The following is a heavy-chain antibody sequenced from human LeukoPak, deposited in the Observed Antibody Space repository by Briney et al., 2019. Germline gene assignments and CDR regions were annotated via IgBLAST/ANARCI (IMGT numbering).Heavy chain of an antibody. Sequence: GGSLRLSCAASGFTFSSYWMSWVRQAPGKGLEWVANIKQDGSEKYYVDSVKGRFTISRDNAKNSLYLQMNSLRAEDTAVYYCARAGRYFDTSAFDIWGQGTMVTVSS. J-gene: IGHJ3*02. CDR1: GFTFSSYW. CDR2: IKQDGSEK. V-gene: IGHV3-7*01. D-gene: IGHD3-9*01. CDR3: ARAGRYFDTSAFDI.